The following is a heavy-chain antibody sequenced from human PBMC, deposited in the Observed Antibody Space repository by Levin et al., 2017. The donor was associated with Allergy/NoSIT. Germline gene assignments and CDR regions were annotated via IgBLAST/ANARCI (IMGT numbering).Heavy chain of an antibody. J-gene: IGHJ4*02. D-gene: IGHD6-19*01. V-gene: IGHV3-30*18. Sequence: GESLKISCAASGFTFSSFGMHWVRQAPGKGMEWVAVISYDGSNKYYADSVKGRFTISRDNSKNTLYLQMNSLRAEDTAVYYCAKDKEPRGRRIAVAGWSARGRSDYWGQGTLVTVSS. CDR3: AKDKEPRGRRIAVAGWSARGRSDY. CDR2: ISYDGSNK. CDR1: GFTFSSFG.